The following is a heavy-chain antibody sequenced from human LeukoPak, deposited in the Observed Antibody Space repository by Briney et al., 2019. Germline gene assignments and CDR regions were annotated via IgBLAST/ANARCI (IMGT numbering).Heavy chain of an antibody. D-gene: IGHD3-22*01. CDR2: VNPSHAYQ. CDR1: GFSFRAYT. Sequence: GGSLRLSCAASGFSFRAYTMNWVRQAPGKGLEWVSSVNPSHAYQFYADSVKGRFTISRDNVKNSLFLQMDSLRAEDTAVYYCARDRDYYDSNSFSPDAFDIWGRGTMVTVSS. V-gene: IGHV3-21*06. J-gene: IGHJ3*02. CDR3: ARDRDYYDSNSFSPDAFDI.